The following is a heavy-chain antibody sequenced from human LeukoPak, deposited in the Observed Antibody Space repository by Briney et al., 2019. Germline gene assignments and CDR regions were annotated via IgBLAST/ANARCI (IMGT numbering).Heavy chain of an antibody. CDR2: IYTSGST. CDR3: ARRDSSSWYFDY. Sequence: SETLSLTCTVSGGSISSYYWSWIRQPAGRGREWIGRIYTSGSTNYNPSLKSRVTMSVDTSKNQFSLKVNSVTAADTAVYYCARRDSSSWYFDYWGQGTLVTVSS. J-gene: IGHJ4*02. V-gene: IGHV4-4*07. CDR1: GGSISSYY. D-gene: IGHD6-13*01.